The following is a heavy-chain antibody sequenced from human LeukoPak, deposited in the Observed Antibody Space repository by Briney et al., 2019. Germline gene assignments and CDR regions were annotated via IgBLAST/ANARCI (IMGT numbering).Heavy chain of an antibody. J-gene: IGHJ5*02. CDR1: GFSFSSYE. CDR2: ISSSGSTI. V-gene: IGHV3-48*03. Sequence: GGSLRLSCSAFGFSFSSYEMNWVRQAPGKGLEWISYISSSGSTISYADSVKGRFIISRDNAKNSLYLQMNSLRAEDTAVYYCASGGSRSATNWFDPWGQGTLVTVSS. D-gene: IGHD3-16*01. CDR3: ASGGSRSATNWFDP.